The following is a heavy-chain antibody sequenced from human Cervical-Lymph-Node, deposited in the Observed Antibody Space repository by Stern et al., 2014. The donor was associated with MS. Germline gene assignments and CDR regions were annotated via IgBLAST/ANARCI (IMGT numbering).Heavy chain of an antibody. D-gene: IGHD5-18*01. CDR3: TTHKGYPDY. V-gene: IGHV3-15*01. CDR1: GFTFSNAW. J-gene: IGHJ4*02. CDR2: IKIETDCGTT. Sequence: EVKLAESGGGFVKPGGSLRLSCAASGFTFSNAWMTWVSQAPGKGLEWVGRIKIETDCGTTDYAAPVKGRFTISRDDSKNTLYLQMNSLKTEDTAVYYCTTHKGYPDYWGQGTLVTVSS.